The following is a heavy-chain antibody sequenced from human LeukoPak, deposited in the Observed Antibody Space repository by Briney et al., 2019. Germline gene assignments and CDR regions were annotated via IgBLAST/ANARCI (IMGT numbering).Heavy chain of an antibody. V-gene: IGHV1-2*02. CDR3: ARDRYYDFWSGLGLFDP. D-gene: IGHD3-3*01. CDR1: GYTFTGYY. CDR2: INPNSGGT. J-gene: IGHJ5*02. Sequence: ASVKVSCKASGYTFTGYYMHWVRQAPGQGLEWMGWINPNSGGTNYAQKFQGRVTMTRDTSISTAYMELSRLRSDDTAVYYCARDRYYDFWSGLGLFDPWGQGTLVTVSS.